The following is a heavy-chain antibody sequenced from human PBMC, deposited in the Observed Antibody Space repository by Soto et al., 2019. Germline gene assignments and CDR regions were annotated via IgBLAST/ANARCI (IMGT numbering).Heavy chain of an antibody. D-gene: IGHD3-3*01. Sequence: QVQLVQSGAEVKKPGSSVKVSCKASGGTFSSYAISWVRQAPGQGLEWMGGIIPIFGTANYAQKFQGRVTITADEPTSTAYMELSSLGSEDTAVYYCAGGYYDFWSGYSYYYYYGMDVWGQGTTVTVSS. V-gene: IGHV1-69*01. CDR1: GGTFSSYA. CDR3: AGGYYDFWSGYSYYYYYGMDV. J-gene: IGHJ6*01. CDR2: IIPIFGTA.